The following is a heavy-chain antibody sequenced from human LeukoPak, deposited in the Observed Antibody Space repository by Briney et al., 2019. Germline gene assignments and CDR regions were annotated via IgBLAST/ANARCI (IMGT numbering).Heavy chain of an antibody. D-gene: IGHD6-19*01. CDR2: IYYSGST. CDR3: ARVGRIVVADLGAFDI. J-gene: IGHJ3*02. V-gene: IGHV4-31*03. Sequence: SETLSLTCTVSGGSISSGGYYWSWIRQHPGKGLEWIGYIYYSGSTYYNPSLKSRVTISVDTSKNHFSLKLSSVTAADTAVYYCARVGRIVVADLGAFDIWGQGTMVTVSS. CDR1: GGSISSGGYY.